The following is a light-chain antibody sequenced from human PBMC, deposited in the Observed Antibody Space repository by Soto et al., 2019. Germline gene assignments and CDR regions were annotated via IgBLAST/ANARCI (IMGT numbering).Light chain of an antibody. CDR2: GAS. V-gene: IGKV3-11*01. J-gene: IGKJ1*01. CDR3: QQRTYWPWT. Sequence: EILLTQSPATLSLFPGERATLSCRASQSVRTYLAWYQHKPGQAPRLLIYGASSRATGIPDRFSGSGSGTDFTLTISNLEPEDFAVYYCQQRTYWPWTFGQGTKVDIK. CDR1: QSVRTY.